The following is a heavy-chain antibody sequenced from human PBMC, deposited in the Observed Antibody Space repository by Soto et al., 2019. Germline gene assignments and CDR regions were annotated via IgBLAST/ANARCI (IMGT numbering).Heavy chain of an antibody. Sequence: EVQLLESGGGLVQPGGSLRLSCAASGFTFSSYAMSWVRQAPGKGLAWVSAISGGGSTYYADSVKGRFTISRDNSKDALYLQMNSMRAEDTAVYYWAKEGGTRGGGCFDFWGQGTLVTVSS. CDR1: GFTFSSYA. CDR2: ISGGGST. D-gene: IGHD3-10*01. J-gene: IGHJ4*02. V-gene: IGHV3-23*01. CDR3: AKEGGTRGGGCFDF.